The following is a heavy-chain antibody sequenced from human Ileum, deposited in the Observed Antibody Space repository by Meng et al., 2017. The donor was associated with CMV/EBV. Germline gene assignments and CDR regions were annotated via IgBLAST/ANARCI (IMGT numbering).Heavy chain of an antibody. CDR2: IYSGGST. CDR1: GFTVSSNY. V-gene: IGHV3-53*01. J-gene: IGHJ4*02. Sequence: EVRLVELGGGLIQPGGSLRLSWAASGFTVSSNYMSWVRQAPGKGLEWVSVIYSGGSTYYADSVKGRFTISRDNSKNTLYLQMNSLRAEDTAVYYCARDHSSGWYGFDYWGQGTLVTVSS. CDR3: ARDHSSGWYGFDY. D-gene: IGHD6-19*01.